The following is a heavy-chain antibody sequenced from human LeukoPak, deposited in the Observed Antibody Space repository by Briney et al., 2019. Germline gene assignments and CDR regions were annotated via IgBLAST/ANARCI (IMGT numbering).Heavy chain of an antibody. Sequence: GASVKVSCKASGYTFNGYYINWVRQAPGQSLEWMGWINPNSGATKFAEKFQGRVTLTRDTSVNTAYMELNNLTSDDTAVYSCARDRQYGSSWRRTSFDPWGQGTLVTVSS. D-gene: IGHD6-13*01. J-gene: IGHJ5*01. CDR1: GYTFNGYY. CDR3: ARDRQYGSSWRRTSFDP. V-gene: IGHV1-2*02. CDR2: INPNSGAT.